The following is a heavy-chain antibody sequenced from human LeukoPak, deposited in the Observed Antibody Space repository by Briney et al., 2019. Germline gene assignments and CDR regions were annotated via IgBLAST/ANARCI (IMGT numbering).Heavy chain of an antibody. CDR2: IIPIVDVT. CDR3: AREMGDREFYFDY. V-gene: IGHV1-69*04. CDR1: GGTFSNFA. J-gene: IGHJ4*02. Sequence: SVKVSCKASGGTFSNFAFSWVRQAPGQGLQWGGRIIPIVDVTSYAQNFKGRVTITADESTTTDYMELSSLRSEDTAVYYCAREMGDREFYFDYWGQGTLVTVSS. D-gene: IGHD3-10*01.